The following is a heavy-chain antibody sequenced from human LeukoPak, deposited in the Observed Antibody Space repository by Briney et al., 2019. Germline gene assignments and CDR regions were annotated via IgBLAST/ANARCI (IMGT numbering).Heavy chain of an antibody. J-gene: IGHJ6*02. V-gene: IGHV3-64*01. CDR1: GFIFSSYA. Sequence: GGSLRLSCAASGFIFSSYAMHWVRQAPGKGLEYVSAISSNGGSTYYANSVKGRFTISRDNSKNTLYLQMGSLRAEDMAVYYCARAETPQGVTYYYYGMDVWGQGTTVTVSS. D-gene: IGHD3-10*01. CDR3: ARAETPQGVTYYYYGMDV. CDR2: ISSNGGST.